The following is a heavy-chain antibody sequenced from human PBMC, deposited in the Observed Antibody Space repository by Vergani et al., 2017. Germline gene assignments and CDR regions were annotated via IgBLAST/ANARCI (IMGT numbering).Heavy chain of an antibody. CDR1: GYTFTSYG. CDR2: ISAYNGNT. V-gene: IGHV1-18*01. Sequence: QVQLVQSGAEVKKPGASVKVSCKASGYTFTSYGISWVRQAPGQGLEWMGWISAYNGNTNYAQKLQGRVTMTTDTSTSTAYMELRSLGSDDTAVYYCATGGAYYDILTGYYIAYYGMDVWGQGTTVTVSS. J-gene: IGHJ6*02. CDR3: ATGGAYYDILTGYYIAYYGMDV. D-gene: IGHD3-9*01.